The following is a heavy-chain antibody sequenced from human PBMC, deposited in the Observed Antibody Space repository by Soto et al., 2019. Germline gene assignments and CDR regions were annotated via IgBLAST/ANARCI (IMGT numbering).Heavy chain of an antibody. D-gene: IGHD6-19*01. Sequence: PGGSLRLSCAASGFTFSSYAMSWVRQAPGKGLEWVSAISGSGGSTYYADSVKGRFTISRDNSKNTLYLQMNSLRAEDTAVYYCAKEGPPGSSGWYHFDYWGQGTLVTVSS. V-gene: IGHV3-23*01. CDR3: AKEGPPGSSGWYHFDY. CDR1: GFTFSSYA. J-gene: IGHJ4*02. CDR2: ISGSGGST.